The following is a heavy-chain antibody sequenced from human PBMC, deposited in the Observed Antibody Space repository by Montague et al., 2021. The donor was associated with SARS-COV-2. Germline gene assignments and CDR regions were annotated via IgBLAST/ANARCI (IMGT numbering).Heavy chain of an antibody. Sequence: SETLSLNRTVSGGSLSSSSYYWGWIRQPPGKGLEWVGSFFYSGSTYYNPSLKSRVTISVDTSKNQFSLKLSSVTAADTAVYYCARPQQQLAFDYWGQGTLVTVSS. J-gene: IGHJ4*02. CDR1: GGSLSSSSYY. V-gene: IGHV4-39*01. CDR2: FFYSGST. D-gene: IGHD6-13*01. CDR3: ARPQQQLAFDY.